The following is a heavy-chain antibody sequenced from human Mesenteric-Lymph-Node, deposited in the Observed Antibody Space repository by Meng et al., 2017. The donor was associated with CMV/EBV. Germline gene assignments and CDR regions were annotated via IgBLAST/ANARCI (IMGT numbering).Heavy chain of an antibody. CDR1: GFTFSSYW. CDR2: IKQDGSEK. Sequence: GESLKISCAASGFTFSSYWMSWVRQAPGKGLEWVANIKQDGSEKYYVDSVKGRFTISRDNAKNSLYLQMSSLSAEDTGVYYCARVWFGELLSYYFDYWGQGTLVTVSS. D-gene: IGHD3-10*01. V-gene: IGHV3-7*01. CDR3: ARVWFGELLSYYFDY. J-gene: IGHJ4*02.